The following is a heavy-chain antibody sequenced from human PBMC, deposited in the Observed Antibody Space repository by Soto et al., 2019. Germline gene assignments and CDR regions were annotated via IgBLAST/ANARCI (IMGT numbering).Heavy chain of an antibody. J-gene: IGHJ4*02. V-gene: IGHV1-3*05. CDR1: GFTFTGYA. CDR2: INAGNGNT. CDR3: ARAVAVPADFDY. D-gene: IGHD6-19*01. Sequence: QVQLVQSGAEEKKRGASVKVSCKACGFTFTGYAMHWVRQAPGQRLEWMGWINAGNGNTKYSQKFQGRVTITRDTSASTAYMELSSLRSEDTAVFYCARAVAVPADFDYWGQGTLVTVSS.